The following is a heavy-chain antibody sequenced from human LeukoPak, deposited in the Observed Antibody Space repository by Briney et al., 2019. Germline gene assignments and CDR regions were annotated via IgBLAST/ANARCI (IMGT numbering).Heavy chain of an antibody. J-gene: IGHJ4*02. V-gene: IGHV4-61*02. CDR1: GGSITNLNFH. Sequence: SETLSLTCTVSGGSITNLNFHWTWIRQPAGKRLEWIGRIYTSGGTNYNPSLKSRVTMSVDKSKNQISLKLASLTAADTAVYYCARDLGDDSSGFSYYFDYWGQGTLVTVSS. D-gene: IGHD3-22*01. CDR2: IYTSGGT. CDR3: ARDLGDDSSGFSYYFDY.